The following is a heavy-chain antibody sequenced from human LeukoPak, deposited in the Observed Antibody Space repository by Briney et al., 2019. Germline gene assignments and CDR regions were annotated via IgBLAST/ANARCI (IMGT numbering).Heavy chain of an antibody. J-gene: IGHJ5*02. CDR2: IYHSGST. Sequence: SSETLSLTCTVSGYSISSGYYWGWIRQPPGKGLEWIGSIYHSGSTYYNPSLKSRVTISVDTSKNQFSLKLSSVTAADTAVYSCARENYDILTGYYNKWGVGNWFDPWGQGTLVTVSS. CDR3: ARENYDILTGYYNKWGVGNWFDP. V-gene: IGHV4-38-2*02. D-gene: IGHD3-9*01. CDR1: GYSISSGYY.